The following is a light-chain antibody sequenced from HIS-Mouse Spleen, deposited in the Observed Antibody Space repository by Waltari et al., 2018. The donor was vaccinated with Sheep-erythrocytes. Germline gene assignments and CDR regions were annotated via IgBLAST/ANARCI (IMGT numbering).Light chain of an antibody. J-gene: IGLJ3*02. Sequence: QSALPQPASVSGSPGQSIPIFCTGTSSDVGSYNLVPWYQQHPGKAPKLMIYEGSKRPSGVSNRFSGSKSGNTASLTISGLQAEDEADYYCCSYAGSSTPWVFGGGTKLTVL. V-gene: IGLV2-23*01. CDR3: CSYAGSSTPWV. CDR1: SSDVGSYNL. CDR2: EGS.